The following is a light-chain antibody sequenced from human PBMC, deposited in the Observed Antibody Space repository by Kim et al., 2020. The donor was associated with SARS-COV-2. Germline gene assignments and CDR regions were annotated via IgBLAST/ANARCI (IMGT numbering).Light chain of an antibody. V-gene: IGKV3-20*01. CDR1: QTIRSSY. CDR3: HHYDASGRT. J-gene: IGKJ1*01. CDR2: DAS. Sequence: EIVLTQSPGTLSLSPGERATLSCRASQTIRSSYLAWCQQKPGQSPRLLIYDASSRATGVPDRFSGSGFGTDFTLTISRLEPEDFAVYYCHHYDASGRTFGQGTKVDIK.